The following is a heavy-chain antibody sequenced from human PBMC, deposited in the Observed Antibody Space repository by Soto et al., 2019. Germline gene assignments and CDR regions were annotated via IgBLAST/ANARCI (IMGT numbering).Heavy chain of an antibody. Sequence: PGESLKISCKGSGYTFTNYWIGWVRQMPGKGLEWMGIIYPGDSDIRYSPSFQGQVTISADESNSTAYLQWSSLKASDTAMYYCPTWGSSWPGRRESWFDPWGQGTLVTVSS. CDR1: GYTFTNYW. J-gene: IGHJ5*02. CDR3: PTWGSSWPGRRESWFDP. CDR2: IYPGDSDI. V-gene: IGHV5-51*01. D-gene: IGHD6-13*01.